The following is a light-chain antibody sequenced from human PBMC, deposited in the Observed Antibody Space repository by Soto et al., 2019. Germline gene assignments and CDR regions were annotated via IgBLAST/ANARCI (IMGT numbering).Light chain of an antibody. V-gene: IGLV2-14*01. Sequence: QSVLTQPASVSGSPGQSITLSCTGTSSDVGAYNYVSWYQQHPGKAPKLMIYDVSNRPSGVSNRFSGSKSGNTASLTISGLQAEDEADYYFSSYTSSSTLVFGGGTKLTVL. CDR2: DVS. CDR1: SSDVGAYNY. J-gene: IGLJ2*01. CDR3: SSYTSSSTLV.